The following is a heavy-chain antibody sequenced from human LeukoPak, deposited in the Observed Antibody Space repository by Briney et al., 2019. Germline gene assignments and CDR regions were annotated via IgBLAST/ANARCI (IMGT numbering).Heavy chain of an antibody. J-gene: IGHJ4*02. CDR2: INPNSGGT. V-gene: IGHV1-2*02. D-gene: IGHD1-26*01. CDR1: GYTFTGYY. CDR3: ARDRGGMNFFDY. Sequence: ASVKVSCKASGYTFTGYYMHWVRQAPGQGLEWMGWINPNSGGTNYAQKFQGRVTMTRDTSISTAYMEMSRLRSDDTAVFYCARDRGGMNFFDYWGQGTLVTVSS.